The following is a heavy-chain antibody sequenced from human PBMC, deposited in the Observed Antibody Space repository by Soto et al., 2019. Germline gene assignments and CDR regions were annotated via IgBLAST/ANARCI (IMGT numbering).Heavy chain of an antibody. Sequence: GGSLRLSCAASGFTFSSYSMNWVRQAPGKGLEWVSYISSSSSTIYYADSVKGRFTISRDNAKNSLYLQMNSLRAEDTAVYYCASNSGWYKYFDYWGQGTLVTAPQ. CDR1: GFTFSSYS. D-gene: IGHD6-19*01. V-gene: IGHV3-48*01. CDR3: ASNSGWYKYFDY. J-gene: IGHJ4*02. CDR2: ISSSSSTI.